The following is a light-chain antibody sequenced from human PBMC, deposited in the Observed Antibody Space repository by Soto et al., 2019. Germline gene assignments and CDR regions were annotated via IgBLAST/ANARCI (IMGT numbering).Light chain of an antibody. CDR1: QSVSSN. CDR2: GAS. J-gene: IGKJ2*01. Sequence: EIVMTQSPATLSVSPGERATLSCRASQSVSSNLAWYQQKPGQAPSLLIYGASNRATGIPASFSGSGSGTEFTLTISSLQSEDFAVYYCQQYNNWPPVTFGQGTKLEIK. V-gene: IGKV3-15*01. CDR3: QQYNNWPPVT.